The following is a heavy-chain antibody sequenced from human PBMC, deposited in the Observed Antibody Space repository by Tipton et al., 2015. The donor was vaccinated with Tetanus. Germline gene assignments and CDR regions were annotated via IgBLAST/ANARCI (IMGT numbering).Heavy chain of an antibody. V-gene: IGHV4-39*01. J-gene: IGHJ4*02. Sequence: TLSLTCTVSGGSISSSSYYWGWIRQPPGKGLEWIGSIYYSGSTYYNPSLKSRVTISVDTSKNQFSLKLSSVTAADTAVYYCARIAAYYDFWSGLGGPNCDYWGQGTLVTVSS. CDR1: GGSISSSSYY. CDR3: ARIAAYYDFWSGLGGPNCDY. CDR2: IYYSGST. D-gene: IGHD3-3*01.